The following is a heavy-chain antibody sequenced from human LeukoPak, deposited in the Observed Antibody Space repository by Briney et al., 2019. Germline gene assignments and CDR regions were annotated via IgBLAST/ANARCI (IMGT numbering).Heavy chain of an antibody. J-gene: IGHJ4*02. CDR2: ISYDGTNK. Sequence: HPGGSLRLSCAASGFTFSSYAMHWVRQAPGKGLEWVAVISYDGTNKYYADSVRGRFTLSRDNSKNTLYLQMHSLRAEDTALYYCAREVADSYYYYFDYWGQGTLVTVSS. V-gene: IGHV3-30*04. CDR1: GFTFSSYA. CDR3: AREVADSYYYYFDY. D-gene: IGHD3-22*01.